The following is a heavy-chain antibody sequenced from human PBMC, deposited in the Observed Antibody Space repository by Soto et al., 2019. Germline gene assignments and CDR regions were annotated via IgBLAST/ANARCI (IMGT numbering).Heavy chain of an antibody. D-gene: IGHD3-10*01. Sequence: XGSLRLSCAASGFSFSSYAMHGVRQAPGKGPEWVAVISYDGSNKYYADSVKGRFTISRDNSKNTLYLQMNSLRAEDTAVYYCARGCHYYGSGSYYYYYYGMDVWGQGTTVTVSS. CDR3: ARGCHYYGSGSYYYYYYGMDV. CDR1: GFSFSSYA. V-gene: IGHV3-30-3*01. J-gene: IGHJ6*02. CDR2: ISYDGSNK.